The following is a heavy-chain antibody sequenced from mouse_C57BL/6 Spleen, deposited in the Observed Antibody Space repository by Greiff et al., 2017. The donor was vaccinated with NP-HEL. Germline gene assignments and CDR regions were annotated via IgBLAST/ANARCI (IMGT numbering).Heavy chain of an antibody. D-gene: IGHD2-5*01. Sequence: VQLQQSGAELVKPGASVKISCKASGYAFSSYWMNWVKQRPGKGLEWIGQIYPGDGDTNYNGKFKGKATLTADKSSSTAYMQLSSLTSEDSAVYFCARSYYSNYVRYWGQGTTLTVSS. CDR1: GYAFSSYW. V-gene: IGHV1-80*01. J-gene: IGHJ2*01. CDR2: IYPGDGDT. CDR3: ARSYYSNYVRY.